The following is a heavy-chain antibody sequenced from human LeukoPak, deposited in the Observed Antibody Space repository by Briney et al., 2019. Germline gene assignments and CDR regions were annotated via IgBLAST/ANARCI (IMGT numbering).Heavy chain of an antibody. CDR1: GFTFSSYW. CDR3: ARVGASGGYSGYGDFDY. J-gene: IGHJ4*02. D-gene: IGHD5-12*01. CDR2: INTDGSST. V-gene: IGHV3-74*01. Sequence: GGSLRLSCAASGFTFSSYWMHWVRQAPGKGLVWVSRINTDGSSTSYADSVKGRFTISRDNAKNTLYLQMNSLRAEDTAVYYCARVGASGGYSGYGDFDYWGQGTLVTVSS.